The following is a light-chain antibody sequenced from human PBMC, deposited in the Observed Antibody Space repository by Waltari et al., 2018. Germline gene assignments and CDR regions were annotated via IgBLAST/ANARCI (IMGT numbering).Light chain of an antibody. J-gene: IGKJ3*01. Sequence: EIVLTQSPGTLSLSPGDRATLSCRASQSIRSSYLAWYQQKPGLAPRLLVDGGSSRAAGIPDRFSGSGSGTDFTLTISRLEPEDFAVYYCQQYGDSPLVTFGPGTRVDVK. CDR2: GGS. V-gene: IGKV3-20*01. CDR3: QQYGDSPLVT. CDR1: QSIRSSY.